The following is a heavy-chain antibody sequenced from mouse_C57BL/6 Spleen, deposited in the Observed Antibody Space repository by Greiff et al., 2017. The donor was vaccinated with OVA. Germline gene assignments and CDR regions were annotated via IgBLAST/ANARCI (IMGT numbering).Heavy chain of an antibody. Sequence: QVQLKQSGPGLVQPSQSLSITCTVSGFSLTSYGVHWVRQSPGKGLEWLGVIWSGGSTDYNAAFISRLSISKDNSKSQVFFKMNSLQADDTAIYYCARNNGPRYWYFDVWGTGTTVTVSS. CDR3: ARNNGPRYWYFDV. J-gene: IGHJ1*03. CDR2: IWSGGST. V-gene: IGHV2-2*01. CDR1: GFSLTSYG.